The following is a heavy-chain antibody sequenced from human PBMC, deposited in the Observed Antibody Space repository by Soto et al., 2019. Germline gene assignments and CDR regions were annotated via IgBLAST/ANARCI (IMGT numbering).Heavy chain of an antibody. CDR3: ARSGGYDVLLPAGTH. CDR2: IYYSGST. V-gene: IGHV4-59*01. Sequence: QVQLQESGPGLVKPSETLSLTCTVSAGSLSSYYWNWIRQPPGKGLEWIGYIYYSGSTNSNPTPKGRITISVDTSKNQFSLRLSSVTAADTAVYYCARSGGYDVLLPAGTHWGQGTLVTVSS. J-gene: IGHJ4*02. CDR1: AGSLSSYY. D-gene: IGHD2-2*01.